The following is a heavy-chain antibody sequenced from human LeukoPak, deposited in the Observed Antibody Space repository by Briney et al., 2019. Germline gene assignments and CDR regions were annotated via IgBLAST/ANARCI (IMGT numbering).Heavy chain of an antibody. V-gene: IGHV3-7*05. J-gene: IGHJ5*02. D-gene: IGHD3-22*01. Sequence: GGSLRLSCTASGFTFSNSYVTWFRQAPGKGLEWGANIKQDGSEKFYVDSVKGRFTISRDNAKNSLYLHMNSLRAEDTALYYCAKVPGHYYDSSGNYLPWGQGTLVTVSS. CDR2: IKQDGSEK. CDR3: AKVPGHYYDSSGNYLP. CDR1: GFTFSNSY.